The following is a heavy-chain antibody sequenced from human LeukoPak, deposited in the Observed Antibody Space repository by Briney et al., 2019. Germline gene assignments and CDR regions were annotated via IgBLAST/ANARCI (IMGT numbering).Heavy chain of an antibody. J-gene: IGHJ3*02. V-gene: IGHV5-51*01. CDR1: GYSFTSYW. D-gene: IGHD3-3*01. Sequence: GESLKISCKGSGYSFTSYWIGWVRQMPGKGLEWMGIIYPGDSDTRYSPSFQGQVTISADKSISTAYLQWSSLKASETAMYYCARHYVTIFGVVGAFDIWGQGTMVTVSS. CDR3: ARHYVTIFGVVGAFDI. CDR2: IYPGDSDT.